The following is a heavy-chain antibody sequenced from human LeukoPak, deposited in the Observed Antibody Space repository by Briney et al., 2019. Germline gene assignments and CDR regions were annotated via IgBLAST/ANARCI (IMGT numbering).Heavy chain of an antibody. V-gene: IGHV3-48*04. J-gene: IGHJ4*02. D-gene: IGHD3-9*01. CDR2: ISSSSSTI. Sequence: PGGSLRLSCAASGFTFSSYSMNWVRQAPGKGLEWVSYISSSSSTIYYADSVKGRFTISRDNAKNSLYLQMNSLRAEDTAVYYCARGRDSRDYDILTGYYPWGQGTLVTVSS. CDR1: GFTFSSYS. CDR3: ARGRDSRDYDILTGYYP.